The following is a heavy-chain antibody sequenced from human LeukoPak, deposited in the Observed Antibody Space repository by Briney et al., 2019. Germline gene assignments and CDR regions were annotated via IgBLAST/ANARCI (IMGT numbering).Heavy chain of an antibody. J-gene: IGHJ4*02. D-gene: IGHD3-22*01. CDR2: ISAYNGNT. Sequence: ASVKVSCKASGYTFTSYGISWVRQAPGQGLERMGWISAYNGNTNYAQKLQGRVTMTTDTSTSTAYMELRSLRSDDTAVYYCARAAYYYDSSGYYPEWGQGTLVTVSS. CDR3: ARAAYYYDSSGYYPE. V-gene: IGHV1-18*01. CDR1: GYTFTSYG.